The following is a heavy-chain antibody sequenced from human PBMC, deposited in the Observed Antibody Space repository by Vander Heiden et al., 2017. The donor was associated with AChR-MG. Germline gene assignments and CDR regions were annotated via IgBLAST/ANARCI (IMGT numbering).Heavy chain of an antibody. Sequence: QVQLQESGPGLVKPSQTLSLTCTVPGGSISSGDYHWSWIRQPPGKGLEWIGYIDYSGSTYYNPSLKSRVTISVDTSKNQFSLKLSSVTAADTAVYYCARVGSSDYYDSSGYEDAFDIWGQGTMVTVSS. D-gene: IGHD3-22*01. CDR3: ARVGSSDYYDSSGYEDAFDI. CDR2: IDYSGST. CDR1: GGSISSGDYH. V-gene: IGHV4-30-4*01. J-gene: IGHJ3*02.